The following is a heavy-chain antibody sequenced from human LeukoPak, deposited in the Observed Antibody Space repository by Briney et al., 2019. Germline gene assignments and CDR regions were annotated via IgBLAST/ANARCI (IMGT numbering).Heavy chain of an antibody. CDR3: ASRRGGIVGDY. D-gene: IGHD2-15*01. CDR1: GFTFSSYA. J-gene: IGHJ4*02. V-gene: IGHV3-30-3*01. CDR2: ISYDGSNK. Sequence: PGRSLRLSCAASGFTFSSYAMHWVRQAPGKGLEWVAVISYDGSNKYYADSVKGRFTISRDNSKNTVYLQMNSLRAEDTAVYYCASRRGGIVGDYWGQGTLVTVSS.